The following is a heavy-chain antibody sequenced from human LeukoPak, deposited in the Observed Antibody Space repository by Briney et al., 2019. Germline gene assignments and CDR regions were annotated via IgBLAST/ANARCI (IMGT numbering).Heavy chain of an antibody. V-gene: IGHV4-4*07. Sequence: NPSETLSLTCTVSSGSINSYYWGWVRQPPGKGLEWLGRIYTTGATQYNPSLKSRVTMSVDTSTNQFSLNLRSMTAADTAVYYCGRQGYTASYYFLDYWSQGTLVAVS. D-gene: IGHD1-26*01. CDR2: IYTTGAT. J-gene: IGHJ4*02. CDR1: SGSINSYY. CDR3: GRQGYTASYYFLDY.